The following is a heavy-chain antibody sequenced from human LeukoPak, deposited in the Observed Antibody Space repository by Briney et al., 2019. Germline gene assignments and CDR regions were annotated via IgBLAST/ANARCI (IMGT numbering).Heavy chain of an antibody. Sequence: GGSLRLSCAASGFNFSNYYMNWVRQAPGKGLGWVSSISYSSSYIYYADSMEGRFTVFRDNAKNSLYLQMNSLRDEDTAVYYCASQVGHCRGGSCSGYWGQGTLVTVSS. D-gene: IGHD2-15*01. CDR2: ISYSSSYI. CDR1: GFNFSNYY. CDR3: ASQVGHCRGGSCSGY. V-gene: IGHV3-21*01. J-gene: IGHJ4*02.